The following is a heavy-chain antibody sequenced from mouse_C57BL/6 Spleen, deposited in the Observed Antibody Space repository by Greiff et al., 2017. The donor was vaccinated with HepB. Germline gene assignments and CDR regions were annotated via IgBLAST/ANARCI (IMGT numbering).Heavy chain of an antibody. J-gene: IGHJ1*03. CDR1: GFTFSSYA. CDR3: TRGGDYYGSSYDWYFDV. V-gene: IGHV5-9-1*02. CDR2: ISSGGDYI. Sequence: EVKLVESGEGLVKPGGSLKLSCAASGFTFSSYAMSWVRQTPEKRLEWVAYISSGGDYIYYADTVKGRFTISRDNARNTLYLQMSSLKSEDTAMYYCTRGGDYYGSSYDWYFDVWGTGTTVTVSS. D-gene: IGHD1-1*01.